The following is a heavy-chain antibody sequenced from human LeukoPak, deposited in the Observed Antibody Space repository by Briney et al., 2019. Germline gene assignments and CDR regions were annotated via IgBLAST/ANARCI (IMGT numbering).Heavy chain of an antibody. V-gene: IGHV3-11*01. CDR2: ITSSGATI. CDR3: ATGGGDYGDYSGY. CDR1: GFTFSDYY. D-gene: IGHD4-17*01. J-gene: IGHJ4*02. Sequence: GGSLRLSCAASGFTFSDYYMSWIRQAPGKGLVWLSYITSSGATIYYADSIEGRFTVSRDNPKNSLYVQMNSLRAEDTAVYYCATGGGDYGDYSGYWGQGTLVTVSS.